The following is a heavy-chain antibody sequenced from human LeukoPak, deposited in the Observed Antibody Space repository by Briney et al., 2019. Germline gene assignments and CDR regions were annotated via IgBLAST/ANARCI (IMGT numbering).Heavy chain of an antibody. D-gene: IGHD2-2*01. V-gene: IGHV5-51*01. CDR2: IYSGDSRT. Sequence: GGSLQISCKGSGYPFATYWIGWVRQVPGKGLEWMGIIYSGDSRTTYSPSSQGQVTISADKSISTAYLQWSSLKASDTAIYYCVRHLSDITSCPNYWGPGPLITVAS. CDR1: GYPFATYW. J-gene: IGHJ4*02. CDR3: VRHLSDITSCPNY.